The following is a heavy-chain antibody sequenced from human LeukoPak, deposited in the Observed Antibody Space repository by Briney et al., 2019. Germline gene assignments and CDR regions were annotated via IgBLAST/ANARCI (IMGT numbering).Heavy chain of an antibody. D-gene: IGHD2-2*01. V-gene: IGHV3-23*01. CDR2: ISGSGGST. Sequence: GGSLRLSCAASGFTFSSYAMSWVRQAPGKGLEWVSAISGSGGSTYYADSVKGRFTISRDNSKNTLCLQMNSLRAEDTAVYYCAKGRPLGYCSSTSCSTVWSEFDYWGQGTLVTVSS. CDR3: AKGRPLGYCSSTSCSTVWSEFDY. J-gene: IGHJ4*02. CDR1: GFTFSSYA.